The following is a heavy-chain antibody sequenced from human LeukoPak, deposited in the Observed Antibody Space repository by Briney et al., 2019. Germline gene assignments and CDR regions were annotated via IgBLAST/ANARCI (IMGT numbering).Heavy chain of an antibody. Sequence: SETLSLTCAVYGGSFSGYYWSWIRQPPGKGLEWIGEINHSGSTNYNPSLKSRVTISVDTSKNQFSLKLSSVTAADTAVYYCASVRDDFWSGTIDYWGQGTLVTVSS. V-gene: IGHV4-34*01. CDR2: INHSGST. J-gene: IGHJ4*02. D-gene: IGHD3-3*01. CDR3: ASVRDDFWSGTIDY. CDR1: GGSFSGYY.